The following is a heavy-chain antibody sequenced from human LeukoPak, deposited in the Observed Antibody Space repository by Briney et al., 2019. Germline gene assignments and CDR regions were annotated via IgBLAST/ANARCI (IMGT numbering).Heavy chain of an antibody. CDR2: INSDGGST. CDR1: GFTFSNYW. V-gene: IGHV3-74*01. CDR3: VRDIGAVAGTDDY. J-gene: IGHJ4*02. Sequence: GGSLRLSCVVSGFTFSNYWMHWVRQAPGKGLVWVSRINSDGGSTTYADSVKGRFTISRDNAKKTLYLQMNSLRVEDTAVYYCVRDIGAVAGTDDYWGQGTLVTVSS. D-gene: IGHD6-19*01.